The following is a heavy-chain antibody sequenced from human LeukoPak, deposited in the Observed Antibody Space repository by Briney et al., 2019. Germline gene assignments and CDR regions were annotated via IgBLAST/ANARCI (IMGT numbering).Heavy chain of an antibody. CDR3: LRQLGN. CDR2: ISRSGNST. CDR1: GFTFSSSS. D-gene: IGHD1-26*01. J-gene: IGHJ4*02. V-gene: IGHV3-48*04. Sequence: GGSLRLSCATSGFTFSSSSMNWVRQLPGKGLEWISYISRSGNSTSYADSVKGRFTIARDNAKRAVYLQMNSLSAEDTAVYYCLRQLGNWGQGTRVTVSS.